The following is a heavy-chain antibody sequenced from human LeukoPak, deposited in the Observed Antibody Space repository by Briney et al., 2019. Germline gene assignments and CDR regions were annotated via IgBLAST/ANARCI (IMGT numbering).Heavy chain of an antibody. CDR1: GGSISSYY. D-gene: IGHD3-16*01. CDR3: ARLGLPSNWFDP. Sequence: PSETLSLTCTVSGGSISSYYWSWIRQPPGKGLEWIGYIYYSGSTNYNPSPKSRVTISVDTSKNQFSLKLSSVTAADTAVYYCARLGLPSNWFDPWGQGTLVTVSS. V-gene: IGHV4-59*08. J-gene: IGHJ5*02. CDR2: IYYSGST.